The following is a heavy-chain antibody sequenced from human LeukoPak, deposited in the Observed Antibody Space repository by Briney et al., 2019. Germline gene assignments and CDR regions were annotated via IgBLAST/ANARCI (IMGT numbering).Heavy chain of an antibody. CDR2: ISSSSSYI. V-gene: IGHV3-21*01. CDR3: AREESSSWYGGGWFDP. J-gene: IGHJ5*02. D-gene: IGHD6-13*01. Sequence: AGGSLRLSCAASGFTFSSYSMNWVRQAPGKGLEWVSSISSSSSYIYYADSVKGRFTISRDNAKNSLYLQMNSLRAEDTAVYYCAREESSSWYGGGWFDPWGQGTLVTVSS. CDR1: GFTFSSYS.